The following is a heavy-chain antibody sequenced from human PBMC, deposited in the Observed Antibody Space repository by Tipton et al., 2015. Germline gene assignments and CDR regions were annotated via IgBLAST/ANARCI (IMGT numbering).Heavy chain of an antibody. CDR1: GGTFSTYA. D-gene: IGHD6-13*01. Sequence: QSGAEVKKPGSSVKVSCRASGGTFSTYAITWVRQAPGQGLEWMGGIIPFINITNYAQKFLSRASMTADESTNIAYMELSSLTSEDTAIYYCARDSSSAGNWFDPWGQGTLVTVSS. J-gene: IGHJ5*02. V-gene: IGHV1-69*01. CDR2: IIPFINIT. CDR3: ARDSSSAGNWFDP.